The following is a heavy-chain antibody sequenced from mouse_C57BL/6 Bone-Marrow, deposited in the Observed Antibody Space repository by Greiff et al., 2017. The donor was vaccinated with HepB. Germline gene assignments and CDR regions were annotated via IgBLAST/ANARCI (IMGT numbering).Heavy chain of an antibody. CDR3: ARKSRSSYYAMDY. Sequence: QVQLKQSGAELARPGASVKLSCKASGYTFTSYGISWVKQRTGQGLEWIGEIYPRSGNTYYNEKFKGKATLTADKSSSTAYMELRSLTSEDSAVYFCARKSRSSYYAMDYWGQGTSVTVSS. CDR2: IYPRSGNT. D-gene: IGHD1-3*01. CDR1: GYTFTSYG. J-gene: IGHJ4*01. V-gene: IGHV1-81*01.